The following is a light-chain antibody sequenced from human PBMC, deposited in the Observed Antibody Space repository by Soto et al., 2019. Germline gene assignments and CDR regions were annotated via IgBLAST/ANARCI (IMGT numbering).Light chain of an antibody. Sequence: DIQMPQSPSSLSASVGDRVTITCQASQDISNNLNWYQQKPGKAPKVLIYDASTLAAGVPSRFSESGSGTALALGIRGLEHEDFATYYGQHDDKPAFHVYTFGGGTWVEI. CDR1: QDISNN. CDR2: DAS. J-gene: IGKJ4*01. V-gene: IGKV1-33*01. CDR3: QHDDKPAFHVYT.